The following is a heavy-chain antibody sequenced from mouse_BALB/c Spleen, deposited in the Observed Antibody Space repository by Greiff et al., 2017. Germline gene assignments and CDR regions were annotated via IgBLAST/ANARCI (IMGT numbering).Heavy chain of an antibody. CDR3: TIGYAMDY. CDR1: GFTFSNYW. J-gene: IGHJ4*01. V-gene: IGHV6-6*02. D-gene: IGHD2-2*01. CDR2: IRLKSNNYAT. Sequence: EVQLQESGGGLVQPGGSMKLSCVASGFTFSNYWMNWVRQSPEKGLEWVAEIRLKSNNYATHYAESVKGRFTISRDDSKSSVYLQMNNLRAEDTGIYYCTIGYAMDYWGQGTSVTVSS.